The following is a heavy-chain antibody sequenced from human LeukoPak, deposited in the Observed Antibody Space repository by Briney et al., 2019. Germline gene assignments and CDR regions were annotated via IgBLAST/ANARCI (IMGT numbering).Heavy chain of an antibody. D-gene: IGHD5-18*01. CDR3: ARSWIQLWAPFDY. CDR2: IQHSGST. V-gene: IGHV4-4*08. J-gene: IGHJ4*02. Sequence: SETLSLTCIVSGDSISSYYWSWIRQPPGKGLEWIGYIQHSGSTNYNPSLKSGVTVSVETSKKQFSLRLSSVTAADTAVYYCARSWIQLWAPFDYWGQGSLVTVSS. CDR1: GDSISSYY.